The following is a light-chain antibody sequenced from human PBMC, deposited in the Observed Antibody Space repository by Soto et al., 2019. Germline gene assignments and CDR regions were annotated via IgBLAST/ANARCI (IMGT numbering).Light chain of an antibody. CDR1: SSDIGDYNY. Sequence: QSVLTQPASVSGSPGQSIAISCTGASSDIGDYNYVSWYQQHPGKAPKLMIYDVGSRPSGVSDRFSGSKSGNTASLTISGLQTEDEADYYCSSYTSSNTLYVFGTGSQVTVL. V-gene: IGLV2-14*03. J-gene: IGLJ1*01. CDR2: DVG. CDR3: SSYTSSNTLYV.